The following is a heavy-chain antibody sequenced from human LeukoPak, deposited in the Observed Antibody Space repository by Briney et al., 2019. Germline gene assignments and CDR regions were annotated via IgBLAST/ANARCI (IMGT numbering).Heavy chain of an antibody. V-gene: IGHV4-59*08. J-gene: IGHJ4*02. CDR3: VRLGIGVVPSAMLGDYYFDY. CDR2: IYYSGST. CDR1: GGSISSYY. D-gene: IGHD2-2*01. Sequence: SSEALSLTCTVSGGSISSYYWSWIRQPPGKGLEWIGYIYYSGSTNYNPSLKSRVTISVDTSKNQFSLKLTSVTAADTAVYYCVRLGIGVVPSAMLGDYYFDYWGQGTLVTVSS.